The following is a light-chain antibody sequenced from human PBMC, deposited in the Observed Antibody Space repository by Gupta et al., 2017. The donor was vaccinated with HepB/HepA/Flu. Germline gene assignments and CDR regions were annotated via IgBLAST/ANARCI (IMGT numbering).Light chain of an antibody. J-gene: IGKJ3*01. V-gene: IGKV1-39*01. CDR1: QRISSY. CDR2: AAS. Sequence: DIQMTQSPSSLSASVGDRVTITCRASQRISSYLNWYQQKPGKAPKLLIYAASRVQSGVPSRFSGSGSGTDFTLTISRRQPEDFATYYCQQRDSTPITFGHGTKVDIK. CDR3: QQRDSTPIT.